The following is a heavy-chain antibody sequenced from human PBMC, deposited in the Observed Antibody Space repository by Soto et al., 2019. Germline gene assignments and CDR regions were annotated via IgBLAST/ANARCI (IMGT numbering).Heavy chain of an antibody. CDR3: TSDTFGLRDT. CDR1: GFTFSHYW. CDR2: INPAGTIT. V-gene: IGHV3-74*01. J-gene: IGHJ5*02. Sequence: MQMVESGGGSVQPGGSLRLSCAASGFTFSHYWMHWVRQTPGKGLVWVSRINPAGTITNYADSVEGRFTISRDNADSALFLQMNSLSAEDTAIYYCTSDTFGLRDTWGQGTQVTVSS. D-gene: IGHD3-16*01.